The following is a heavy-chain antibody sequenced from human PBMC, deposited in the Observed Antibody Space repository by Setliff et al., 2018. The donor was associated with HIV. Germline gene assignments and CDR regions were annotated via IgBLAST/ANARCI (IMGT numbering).Heavy chain of an antibody. D-gene: IGHD6-13*01. V-gene: IGHV1-2*02. J-gene: IGHJ5*02. CDR2: INPNSGGT. CDR3: ARGGRIAAARFGLFDP. Sequence: ASVKVSCKASGYIFTNYYVHWVRQAPGQGLEWMGWINPNSGGTNYAQKFQGRVTMTRDTSISTAYMELSRLRSDDTAVYYCARGGRIAAARFGLFDPWGQGTLVTVSS. CDR1: GYIFTNYY.